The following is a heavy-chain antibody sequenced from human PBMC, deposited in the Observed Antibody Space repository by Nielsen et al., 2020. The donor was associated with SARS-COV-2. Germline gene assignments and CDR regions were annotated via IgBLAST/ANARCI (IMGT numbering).Heavy chain of an antibody. J-gene: IGHJ5*02. CDR3: ARNLTFGAYWFDP. D-gene: IGHD3/OR15-3a*01. V-gene: IGHV3-33*04. CDR2: MWYHGGDE. Sequence: GGSLRLSCAACGFTFRNYAMCWVRQPPGKACEWVALMWYHGGDENYADAVRGRFTISRDLSKNTVYLQMSSLRVEDTAVYYCARNLTFGAYWFDPWSQGTLVTVSS. CDR1: GFTFRNYA.